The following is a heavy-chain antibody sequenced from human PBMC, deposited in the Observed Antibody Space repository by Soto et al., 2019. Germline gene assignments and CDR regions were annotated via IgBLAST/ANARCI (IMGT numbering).Heavy chain of an antibody. V-gene: IGHV3-23*01. J-gene: IGHJ6*02. D-gene: IGHD3-9*01. CDR1: GFTFNSYA. CDR2: VTGSGAYT. Sequence: EVQLLESGGGLVQPGGSLRLSCVASGFTFNSYAMTWVRQAPGQGLEWVSSVTGSGAYTFDADSVKGRFTISRDNSKDTLYLQMNSLRPEDAALYYCAKERYYDILAASYYSYGMDVWGQGTAVTVSS. CDR3: AKERYYDILAASYYSYGMDV.